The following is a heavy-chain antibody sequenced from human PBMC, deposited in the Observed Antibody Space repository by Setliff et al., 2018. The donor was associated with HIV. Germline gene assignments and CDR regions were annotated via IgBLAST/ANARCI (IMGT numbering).Heavy chain of an antibody. Sequence: RASVKVSCKASGYSFSNYGISWVRQAPGQGLEWMGWISVDNGNTHYVQKFQGRVTMTTDTSTSTAYMELRNLTSDDTAVYYCARDPGSSAFDMWGQGTMVTVSS. CDR3: ARDPGSSAFDM. J-gene: IGHJ3*02. CDR1: GYSFSNYG. V-gene: IGHV1-18*01. CDR2: ISVDNGNT.